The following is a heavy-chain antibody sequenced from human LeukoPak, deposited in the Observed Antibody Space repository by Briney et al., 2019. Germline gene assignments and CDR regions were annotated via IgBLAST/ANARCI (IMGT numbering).Heavy chain of an antibody. CDR2: LYYSGST. V-gene: IGHV4-59*04. CDR3: VRRPSGSGSYSP. D-gene: IGHD3-10*01. CDR1: GGSISSYY. J-gene: IGHJ4*02. Sequence: PSETLSLTCTVSGGSISSYYWSWIRQPPGRGLEWIGNLYYSGSTYYNPSLKSRVTISVDTSKNQFSLRLSSATAADTAVYYCVRRPSGSGSYSPWGQGTLVTVSS.